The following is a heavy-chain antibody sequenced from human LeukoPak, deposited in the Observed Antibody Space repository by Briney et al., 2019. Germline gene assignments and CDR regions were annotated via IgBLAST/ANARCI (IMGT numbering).Heavy chain of an antibody. V-gene: IGHV3-23*01. CDR3: AKDQPYYCDSSDPEGYFDY. Sequence: GGSLRLSCAASGFTFSSYAMSWVRQAPGKGLEWVSAISGSGGSTYYADSVKGRFTISRDNSKNTLYLQMNSLRAEDTAVYYCAKDQPYYCDSSDPEGYFDYWGQGTLVTVSS. D-gene: IGHD3-22*01. CDR2: ISGSGGST. J-gene: IGHJ4*02. CDR1: GFTFSSYA.